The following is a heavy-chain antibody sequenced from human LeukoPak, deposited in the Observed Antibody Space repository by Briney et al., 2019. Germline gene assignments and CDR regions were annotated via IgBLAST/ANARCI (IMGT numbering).Heavy chain of an antibody. CDR2: INPNSGGT. J-gene: IGHJ4*02. Sequence: ASVKVSCKASGYTFTCYYMHWVRQAPGQGLEWMGWINPNSGGTNYAQKFQGRVTMTRDTSISTAYMELSRLRSDDTAVYYCARVGMVRGAPKYYFDYWGQGTLVTVSS. CDR1: GYTFTCYY. D-gene: IGHD3-10*01. CDR3: ARVGMVRGAPKYYFDY. V-gene: IGHV1-2*02.